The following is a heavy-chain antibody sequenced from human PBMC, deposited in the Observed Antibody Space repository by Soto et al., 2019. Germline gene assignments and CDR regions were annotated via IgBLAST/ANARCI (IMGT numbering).Heavy chain of an antibody. D-gene: IGHD6-19*01. CDR1: GFTFSVYG. J-gene: IGHJ6*02. Sequence: QVQLVESGGGVVQPGRSLRLSCAASGFTFSVYGMHWVRQAPGKGLEWVALVSYDGSIKYYADSVKGRFTISRDNSKNTLYLPMNSLRVEDTAVYYCAKDGSHLAVAGTSPTSYFYGLAVWGQGTTVTVSS. CDR3: AKDGSHLAVAGTSPTSYFYGLAV. V-gene: IGHV3-30*18. CDR2: VSYDGSIK.